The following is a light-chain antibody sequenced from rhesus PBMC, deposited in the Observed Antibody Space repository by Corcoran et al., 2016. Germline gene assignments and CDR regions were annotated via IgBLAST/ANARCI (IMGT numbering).Light chain of an antibody. CDR3: QHGYGTPRT. CDR1: ENVNNY. Sequence: DIQMTQSPSSLSASVGDRVTITCRASENVNNYVNWYQQKPGKSPKLLIYKASTLQSGVPSRVSGSGSGTDYTFTISSLQPEDVATYYCQHGYGTPRTFGQGTKVEIK. J-gene: IGKJ1*01. V-gene: IGKV1-74*01. CDR2: KAS.